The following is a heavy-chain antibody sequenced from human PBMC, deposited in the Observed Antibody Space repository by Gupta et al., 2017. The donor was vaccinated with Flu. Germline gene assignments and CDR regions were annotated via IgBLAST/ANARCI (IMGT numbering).Heavy chain of an antibody. CDR1: GLLFSRYA. J-gene: IGHJ4*02. CDR3: AKGTDGYINY. V-gene: IGHV3-23*01. D-gene: IGHD5-24*01. Sequence: EVKLLESGGGLVQPGGSLRLSCAAAGLLFSRYALSWVRQAPGKGLGWVSAISGSGGSTYYADSVKGRFTISRDNSKNTLYLQMNSLRAEDTAVYYCAKGTDGYINYWGQGTLVTVSS. CDR2: ISGSGGST.